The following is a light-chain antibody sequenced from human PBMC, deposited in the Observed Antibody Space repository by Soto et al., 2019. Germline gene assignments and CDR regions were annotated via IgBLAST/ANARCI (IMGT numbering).Light chain of an antibody. CDR3: CSYAGSYTFV. Sequence: QSALTQLRSVSGSPGQSVSISCTGTSSGGGGGNYVSLYQQYPGKAPKLVIYNVGTPRLGVPGRFSGSKPRNTASLNISGLQAEDEAQYYCCSYAGSYTFVFGSATKVTVL. V-gene: IGLV2-11*01. J-gene: IGLJ1*01. CDR1: SSGGGGGNY. CDR2: NVG.